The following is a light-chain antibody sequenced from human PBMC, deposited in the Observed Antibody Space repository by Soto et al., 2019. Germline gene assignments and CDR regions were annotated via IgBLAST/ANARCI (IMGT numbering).Light chain of an antibody. Sequence: DIQMTQSPSSLSASIGDRVTITCRASQGISNSLAWYQQKPGKGPSLLIYDASTLQSGVPSRFSGSGSGTDFTLTINSLQPDDFATDYCQKYKRDPYTFGPGNKVDIK. CDR1: QGISNS. J-gene: IGKJ3*01. CDR3: QKYKRDPYT. V-gene: IGKV1-27*01. CDR2: DAS.